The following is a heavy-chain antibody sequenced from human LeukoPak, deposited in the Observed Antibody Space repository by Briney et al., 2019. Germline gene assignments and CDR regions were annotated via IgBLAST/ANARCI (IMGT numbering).Heavy chain of an antibody. V-gene: IGHV3-7*01. CDR2: IKEDGSER. CDR3: ARALNPGCRTWRVCYFDY. D-gene: IGHD2-8*01. Sequence: GGSLRLSCAASGFIFSGYWMNWVRQVPGKGLEWVANIKEDGSERYYADSVKGRFTISRDNAKNSLFLQVNSLRVEDTAIYYCARALNPGCRTWRVCYFDYWGQGSLVTVSS. J-gene: IGHJ4*02. CDR1: GFIFSGYW.